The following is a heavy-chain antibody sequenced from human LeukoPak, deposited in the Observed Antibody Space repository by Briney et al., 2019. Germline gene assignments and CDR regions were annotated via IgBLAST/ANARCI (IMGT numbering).Heavy chain of an antibody. CDR3: ARGRGIAAAGDFDY. CDR1: GYTFTSYD. CDR2: MNPNSGNI. V-gene: IGHV1-8*01. J-gene: IGHJ4*02. Sequence: ASVKVSCKASGYTFTSYDINWVRQATGQGLEWIGWMNPNSGNIGYAQKFQGRVTMTRNTSISTAYMELSSLRSEDTAVYYCARGRGIAAAGDFDYWGQGTLVTVSS. D-gene: IGHD6-13*01.